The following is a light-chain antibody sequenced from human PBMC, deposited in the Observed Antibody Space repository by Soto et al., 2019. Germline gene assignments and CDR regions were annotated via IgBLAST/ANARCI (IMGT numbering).Light chain of an antibody. CDR2: ASS. Sequence: DIKMTQSPSSVSASVGDTVTITCRASQDILSWLAWYQQKPGEAPRLLIYASSNLQSGVPSRFSGSRSGTEFTLTISSLQPEDFATYYCQQANTFPITFGPGTRLDIK. V-gene: IGKV1-12*01. CDR1: QDILSW. CDR3: QQANTFPIT. J-gene: IGKJ3*01.